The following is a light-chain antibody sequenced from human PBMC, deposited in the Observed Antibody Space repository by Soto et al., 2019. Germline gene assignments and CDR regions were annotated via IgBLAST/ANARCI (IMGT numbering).Light chain of an antibody. CDR2: ANS. CDR1: SSNIGAGYD. J-gene: IGLJ3*02. CDR3: QSYDNSLSGLV. Sequence: QSVLTQPPSVSGAPGQRGTISCTGSSSNIGAGYDVQWYQQLPGTAPRLLIHANSNRPSGVPDRLSGSKSGTSGSLAITGLQAEDEGDYYCQSYDNSLSGLVVGGGTKLTVL. V-gene: IGLV1-40*01.